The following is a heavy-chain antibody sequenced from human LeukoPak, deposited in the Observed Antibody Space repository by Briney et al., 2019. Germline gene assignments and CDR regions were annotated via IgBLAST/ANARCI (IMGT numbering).Heavy chain of an antibody. CDR3: ARDWGSCSDY. J-gene: IGHJ4*02. V-gene: IGHV3-30-3*01. CDR2: ISYDGSNK. D-gene: IGHD3-16*01. Sequence: GGSLRLSCAASGFTFSSYAMHWVRQAPGKGLEWVAVISYDGSNKYYADSVKGRFTISRDISMNTLYLQMNSLRTEDTAVYYCARDWGSCSDYWGQGTLVTVSS. CDR1: GFTFSSYA.